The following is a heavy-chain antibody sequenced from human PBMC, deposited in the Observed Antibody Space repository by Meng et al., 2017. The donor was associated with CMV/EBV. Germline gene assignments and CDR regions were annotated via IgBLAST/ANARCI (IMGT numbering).Heavy chain of an antibody. D-gene: IGHD4-17*01. V-gene: IGHV3-9*03. CDR1: GFTFDDYA. J-gene: IGHJ4*02. CDR2: ISWNSGSI. CDR3: AKGLTTVTTFGFDY. Sequence: SLKISCAASGFTFDDYAMHWVRQAPGKGLGWVSGISWNSGSIGYADSVKGRFTISRDNAKNSLYLQMNSLRAEDMALYYCAKGLTTVTTFGFDYWGQGTLVTVSS.